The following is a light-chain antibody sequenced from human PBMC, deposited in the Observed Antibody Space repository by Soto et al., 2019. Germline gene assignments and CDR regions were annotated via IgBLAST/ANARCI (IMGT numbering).Light chain of an antibody. V-gene: IGKV3-11*01. CDR2: GAF. CDR3: QQRNIWPPVT. CDR1: PSVTNY. Sequence: IVFTQSPATLSLSPGERATLSCRASPSVTNYLAWYQQKPGQAPRLLIYGAFNRATGIPARFSGSGSGTDFTLTISSLEPEDFAVYYCQQRNIWPPVTFGQGTRLEI. J-gene: IGKJ5*01.